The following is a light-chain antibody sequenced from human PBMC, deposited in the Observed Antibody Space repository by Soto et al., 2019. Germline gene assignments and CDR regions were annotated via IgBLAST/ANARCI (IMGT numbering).Light chain of an antibody. CDR2: DAS. V-gene: IGKV3-11*01. J-gene: IGKJ5*01. CDR1: QSVGGH. CDR3: QQRNNWPPSXT. Sequence: EIVLTQSPATLSLSPGERATLSCRASQSVGGHLAWYQQKPGQAPRLLIYDASDRATGIPARFSGSGSETDFTLTISSLEPDDFAVYYCQQRNNWPPSXTFGQGTRLEIK.